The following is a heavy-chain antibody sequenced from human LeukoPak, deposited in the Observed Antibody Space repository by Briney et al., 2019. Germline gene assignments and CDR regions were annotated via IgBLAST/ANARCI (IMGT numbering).Heavy chain of an antibody. V-gene: IGHV3-74*01. J-gene: IGHJ4*02. CDR3: AREGGSSRAVSY. CDR1: GLTFSSYA. D-gene: IGHD6-13*01. Sequence: GGSLRLSCAASGLTFSSYAMTWVRQAPGKGLVWVSRINTDGSSTSYADSVKGRFTISRDNAKNTLYLQMNSLRAEDTAVYYCAREGGSSRAVSYWGQGTLVTVSS. CDR2: INTDGSST.